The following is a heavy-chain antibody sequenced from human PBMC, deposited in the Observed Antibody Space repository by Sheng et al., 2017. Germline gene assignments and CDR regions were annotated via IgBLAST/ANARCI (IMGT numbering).Heavy chain of an antibody. CDR2: IYHSGST. CDR1: GYSISSGYY. J-gene: IGHJ4*02. D-gene: IGHD5-12*01. V-gene: IGHV4-38-2*01. Sequence: QVQLQESGPGLVKPSETLSLTCAVSGYSISSGYYWGWIRQPPGKGLEWIGSIYHSGSTYYNPSLKSRVTISVDTSKNQFSLKLSSVTAADTAVYYCASREMATPLPGHWGQGT. CDR3: ASREMATPLPGH.